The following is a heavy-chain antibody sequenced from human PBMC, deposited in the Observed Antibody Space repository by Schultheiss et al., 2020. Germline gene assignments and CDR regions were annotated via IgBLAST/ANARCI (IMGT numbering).Heavy chain of an antibody. CDR2: IYYSRST. Sequence: SETLSLTCTVSGGSISAGNYCWGWIRQSPGKGLEWIGSIYYSRSTNYNPSLKSRVTISVDTSKNQFSLKLSSVTAAATAVYYCARGPPRSQLWFAVPATGNWFDPWGQGTLVTVSS. CDR3: ARGPPRSQLWFAVPATGNWFDP. V-gene: IGHV4-39*07. CDR1: GGSISAGNYC. D-gene: IGHD5-18*01. J-gene: IGHJ5*02.